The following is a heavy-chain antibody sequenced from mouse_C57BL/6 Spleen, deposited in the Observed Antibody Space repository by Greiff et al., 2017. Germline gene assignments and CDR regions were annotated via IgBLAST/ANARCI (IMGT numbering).Heavy chain of an antibody. J-gene: IGHJ1*03. CDR2: IYPGDGDT. D-gene: IGHD2-4*01. CDR3: ASLYDYGGDWYFDV. CDR1: GYAFSSSW. V-gene: IGHV1-82*01. Sequence: VHLVESGPELVKPGASVKISCKASGYAFSSSWMNWVKQRPGKGLEWIGRIYPGDGDTNYNGKFKGKATLTADKSSSTAYMPLSSLTSEDSAVYFCASLYDYGGDWYFDVWGTGTTVTVSS.